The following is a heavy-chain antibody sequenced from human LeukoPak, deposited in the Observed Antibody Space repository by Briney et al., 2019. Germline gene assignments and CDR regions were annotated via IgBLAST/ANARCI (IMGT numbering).Heavy chain of an antibody. CDR2: IYSGGST. D-gene: IGHD3-10*02. CDR3: ALKGAVRAGDFYYMDV. V-gene: IGHV3-53*01. Sequence: PGGSLRLSCAASGFTVCSNYMSWVRQAPGKGLEWVSVIYSGGSTYYADSVKGRLTISRDNSKNTLYLQMNSLRAEDTAVYYCALKGAVRAGDFYYMDVWGKGTTVTVSS. J-gene: IGHJ6*03. CDR1: GFTVCSNY.